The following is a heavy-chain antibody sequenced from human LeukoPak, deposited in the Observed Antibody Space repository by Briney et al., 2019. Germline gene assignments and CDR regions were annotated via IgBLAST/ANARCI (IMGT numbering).Heavy chain of an antibody. CDR2: IYYSGST. V-gene: IGHV4-39*01. CDR1: GGSISSSSYY. D-gene: IGHD6-13*01. CDR3: ARGTSYGSSWYADWFDP. Sequence: SETLSLTCTVSGGSISSSSYYWGWIRQPPGKGLEWIGSIYYSGSTYYNPSLKSRVTISVDTSKNQFSLKLSSVTAADTAVYYCARGTSYGSSWYADWFDPWGRGTLVTVSS. J-gene: IGHJ5*02.